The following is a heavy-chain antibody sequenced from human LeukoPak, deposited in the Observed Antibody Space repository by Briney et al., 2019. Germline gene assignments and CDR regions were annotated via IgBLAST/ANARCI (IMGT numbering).Heavy chain of an antibody. V-gene: IGHV4-4*07. D-gene: IGHD3-22*01. Sequence: SETLSLTCTVSGGSISSYCWSWIRQPAGKGLEWIGRIYTSGSTNYNPSLKSRVTISVDKSKNQFSLKLSSVTAADTAVYYCAREVLEYYDSSGYYYYFDYWGQGTLVTVSS. J-gene: IGHJ4*02. CDR3: AREVLEYYDSSGYYYYFDY. CDR1: GGSISSYC. CDR2: IYTSGST.